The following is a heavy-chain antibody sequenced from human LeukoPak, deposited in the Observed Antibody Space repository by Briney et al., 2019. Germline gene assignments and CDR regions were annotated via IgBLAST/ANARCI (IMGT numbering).Heavy chain of an antibody. Sequence: ASVKVSCKASGYTFTGYYMHWVRQAPGQGLEWMGWINPNSGGTNYAQKFQGRVTMTRDTSISTAYMELSRLRSDDTAVYYCARVISQATSYFDYWGQGTLVTVSS. CDR2: INPNSGGT. CDR1: GYTFTGYY. CDR3: ARVISQATSYFDY. D-gene: IGHD5-12*01. V-gene: IGHV1-2*02. J-gene: IGHJ4*02.